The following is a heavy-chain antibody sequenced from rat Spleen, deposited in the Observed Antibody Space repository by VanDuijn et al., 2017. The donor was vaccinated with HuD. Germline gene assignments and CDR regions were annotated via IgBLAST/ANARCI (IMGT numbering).Heavy chain of an antibody. Sequence: EVQLVESGGGLVQPGRSLKLSCVTSGFTFNNYWMTWIRQAPGKGLEWIASISNTGGSTYYRDSVKGRFTISRDNAKSTLYLQIDSLRSEDTATYYCARHGTSYYSSYIRYYFDYWGQVVMVTVSS. CDR1: GFTFNNYW. V-gene: IGHV5-31*01. D-gene: IGHD1-2*01. CDR2: ISNTGGST. J-gene: IGHJ2*01. CDR3: ARHGTSYYSSYIRYYFDY.